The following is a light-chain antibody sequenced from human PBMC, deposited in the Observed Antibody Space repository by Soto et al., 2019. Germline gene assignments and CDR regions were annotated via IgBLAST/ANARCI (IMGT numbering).Light chain of an antibody. CDR3: QHLHNYPLT. CDR1: QDIRSY. V-gene: IGKV1-9*01. Sequence: DIQLTQSPSFLSASVGDRVTITCRASQDIRSYLAWYQQKPGKAPNLLIYAASTLQSGVPSRFSGSGSGTEFTLTISSLQPADFASYYSQHLHNYPLTFGGGTNVEI. CDR2: AAS. J-gene: IGKJ4*01.